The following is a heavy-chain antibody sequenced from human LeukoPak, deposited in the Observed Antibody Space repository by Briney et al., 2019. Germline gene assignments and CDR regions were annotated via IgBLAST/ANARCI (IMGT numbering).Heavy chain of an antibody. Sequence: GASVKVSCKASGYTFTSYYMHWVRQAPGQGLEWMGWINPNSGGTNYAQKFQGRVTMTRDTSISTAYMELSRLRSDDTAVYYCARRWASWELRLFDYWGQGTLVTVSS. CDR3: ARRWASWELRLFDY. CDR1: GYTFTSYY. V-gene: IGHV1-2*02. D-gene: IGHD1-26*01. J-gene: IGHJ4*02. CDR2: INPNSGGT.